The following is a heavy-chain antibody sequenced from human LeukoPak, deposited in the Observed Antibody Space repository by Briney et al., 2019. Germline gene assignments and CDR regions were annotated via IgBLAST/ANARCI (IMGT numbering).Heavy chain of an antibody. V-gene: IGHV3-30*04. CDR1: GFTFSYYT. J-gene: IGHJ4*02. CDR3: ARVPSIAAVGIRLDY. CDR2: ISYDGRQK. Sequence: GGSLRLSCAASGFTFSYYTMHWVRQAPGKGLEWVAVISYDGRQKYYADSVKGRFTISRDNSKNTLYLQMNSLRAEDTAMYYCARVPSIAAVGIRLDYWGQGTLVTVSS. D-gene: IGHD6-13*01.